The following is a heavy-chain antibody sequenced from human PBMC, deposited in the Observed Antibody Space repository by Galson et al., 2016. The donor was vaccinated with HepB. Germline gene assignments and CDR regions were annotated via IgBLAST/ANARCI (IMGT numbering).Heavy chain of an antibody. D-gene: IGHD6-13*01. CDR2: TFYRSKWYS. CDR3: ARDGASAGARMLVY. CDR1: GDSVTSNSAA. V-gene: IGHV6-1*01. J-gene: IGHJ4*02. Sequence: CAISGDSVTSNSAAWSWVRQSPSRGLEWLGRTFYRSKWYSEYSPSVQSRITFSADTSKNQFSLHLDSVTPEDTAVYYCARDGASAGARMLVYWGQGVLVTVTS.